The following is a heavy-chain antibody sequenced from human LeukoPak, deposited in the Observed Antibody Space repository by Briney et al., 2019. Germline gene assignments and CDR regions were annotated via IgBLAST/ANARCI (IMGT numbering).Heavy chain of an antibody. D-gene: IGHD3-3*01. CDR2: ISGNGGST. V-gene: IGHV3-23*01. Sequence: GGSLRLSCAASGFTFSSYAMSWVRQAPGKGLEWVAAISGNGGSTYYADSVKGRFTISRDNSKNTLYLQMNSLRAEDTAVYYCAKDRAGGFWSGYPSFDYWGQGTLVTVSS. J-gene: IGHJ4*02. CDR3: AKDRAGGFWSGYPSFDY. CDR1: GFTFSSYA.